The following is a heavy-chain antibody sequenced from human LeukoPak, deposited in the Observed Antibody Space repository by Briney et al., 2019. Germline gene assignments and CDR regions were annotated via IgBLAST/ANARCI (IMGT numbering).Heavy chain of an antibody. CDR2: INPNSGGT. CDR1: GYTFTGYY. CDR3: ARKYYYDSSGYPDY. D-gene: IGHD3-22*01. V-gene: IGHV1-2*02. Sequence: ASVKVSCKASGYTFTGYYTHWVRQAPGQGLEWMGWINPNSGGTNYAQKFQGRVTMTRDTSISTAYMELSRLRSDDTAVYYCARKYYYDSSGYPDYWGQGTLVTVSS. J-gene: IGHJ4*02.